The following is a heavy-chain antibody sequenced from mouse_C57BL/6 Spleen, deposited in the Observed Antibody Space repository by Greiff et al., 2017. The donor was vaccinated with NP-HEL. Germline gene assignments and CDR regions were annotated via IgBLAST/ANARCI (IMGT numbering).Heavy chain of an antibody. CDR2: IHPNSGST. CDR3: ARGGYYGSEAMDY. D-gene: IGHD1-1*01. J-gene: IGHJ4*01. V-gene: IGHV1-64*01. Sequence: VQLKQPGAELVKPGASVKLSCKASGYTFTSYWMHWVKQRPGQGLEWIGMIHPNSGSTNYNEKFKSKATLTVDKSSSTAYMQLSSLTSEDSAVYYCARGGYYGSEAMDYWGQGTSVTVSS. CDR1: GYTFTSYW.